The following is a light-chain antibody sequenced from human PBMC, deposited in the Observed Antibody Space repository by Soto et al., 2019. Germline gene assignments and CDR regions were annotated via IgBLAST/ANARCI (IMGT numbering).Light chain of an antibody. CDR2: EAS. CDR3: QQYTNFPLT. Sequence: DIQMTQSPSTLSASVGDRVTITCRASQSISSWLAWYQQKPGKAPKLLIHEASRLETGAPSRFSGSESGTEFTLTISGLHAEDSATYYCQQYTNFPLTFGGGTKV. CDR1: QSISSW. J-gene: IGKJ4*01. V-gene: IGKV1-5*01.